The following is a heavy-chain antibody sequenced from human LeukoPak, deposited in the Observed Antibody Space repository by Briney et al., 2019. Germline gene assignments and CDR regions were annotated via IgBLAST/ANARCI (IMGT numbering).Heavy chain of an antibody. CDR1: GGSFSGYY. CDR2: INHSGST. V-gene: IGHV4-34*01. D-gene: IGHD6-13*01. Sequence: SETLSLTCAVYGGSFSGYYWSWIRQPPGKGLEWIGEINHSGSTNYNPSLKSRVTISVDTSKNQFSPKLSSVTAADTAVYYRASGEAAAPYYFDYWGQGTLVTVSS. J-gene: IGHJ4*02. CDR3: ASGEAAAPYYFDY.